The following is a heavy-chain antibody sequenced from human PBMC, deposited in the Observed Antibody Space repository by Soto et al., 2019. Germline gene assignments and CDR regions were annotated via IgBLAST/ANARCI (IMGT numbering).Heavy chain of an antibody. J-gene: IGHJ4*02. CDR2: IYYSGST. CDR1: GGSISSGGYY. CDR3: AREIVVVPAAIGLFDY. Sequence: SETLSLTCTVSGGSISSGGYYWSWIRQHPGKGLEWIGCIYYSGSTYYNPSLESRVTISVDTSKNQFSLKLSSVTAADTAVYYCAREIVVVPAAIGLFDYWGQGTLVTVSS. D-gene: IGHD2-2*01. V-gene: IGHV4-31*03.